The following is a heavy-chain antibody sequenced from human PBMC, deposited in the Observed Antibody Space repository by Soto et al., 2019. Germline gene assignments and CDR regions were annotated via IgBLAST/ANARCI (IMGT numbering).Heavy chain of an antibody. CDR1: GYSFITYG. J-gene: IGHJ4*02. CDR3: ARGPTDYYDKSGDYCLDY. CDR2: ISTYNGNT. Sequence: VQLVQSGAEVKKPGASVMVSCKGSGYSFITYGMSWVRQAPGQGLEWVGWISTYNGNTKYVESLQGRVTMTTDTTTSTAYMELRSLRSDDTAVYYCARGPTDYYDKSGDYCLDYWGQGTLATVSP. V-gene: IGHV1-18*01. D-gene: IGHD3-22*01.